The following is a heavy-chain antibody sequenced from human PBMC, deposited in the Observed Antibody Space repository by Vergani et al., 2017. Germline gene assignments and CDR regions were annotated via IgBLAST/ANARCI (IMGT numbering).Heavy chain of an antibody. V-gene: IGHV3-73*01. D-gene: IGHD3-9*01. CDR1: GFTFSGSA. J-gene: IGHJ4*02. CDR2: IRSKANSYAT. CDR3: ARVEIPDYDILTGHDY. Sequence: EVQPVESGGGLVQPGGSLKLSCAASGFTFSGSAMHWVRQASGKGLEWVGRIRSKANSYATAYAASVKGRFTISRDDSKNTAYLQMNSLRAEDTAVYYCARVEIPDYDILTGHDYWGQGTLVTVSS.